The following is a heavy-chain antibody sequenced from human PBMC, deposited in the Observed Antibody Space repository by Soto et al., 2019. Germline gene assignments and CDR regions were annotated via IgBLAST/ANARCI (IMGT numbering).Heavy chain of an antibody. CDR3: AKERYCSSTSCYSKNWFDP. J-gene: IGHJ5*02. CDR2: ISGSGGST. V-gene: IGHV3-23*01. CDR1: GFTFSSYA. D-gene: IGHD2-2*01. Sequence: QPGGSLRLSCAASGFTFSSYAMSWVRQAPGKGLEWVSAISGSGGSTYYADSVKGRFTISRDNSKNTLYLQMNSLRAEDTAVYYCAKERYCSSTSCYSKNWFDPWGQGTLVTVSS.